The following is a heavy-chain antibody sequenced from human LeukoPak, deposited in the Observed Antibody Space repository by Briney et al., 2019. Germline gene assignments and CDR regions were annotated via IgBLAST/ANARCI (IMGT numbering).Heavy chain of an antibody. CDR1: GYNFSTSW. Sequence: GESLKISCEGSGYNFSTSWIGWVRQGAGKGLEWMGIIYPGDSDITYSPSFQGLVSISADKSINTAYLQWSSLKASDTAMYFCAREHYDAGGSFHMDVWGKGTTVTVSS. CDR2: IYPGDSDI. V-gene: IGHV5-51*01. D-gene: IGHD4/OR15-4a*01. J-gene: IGHJ6*03. CDR3: AREHYDAGGSFHMDV.